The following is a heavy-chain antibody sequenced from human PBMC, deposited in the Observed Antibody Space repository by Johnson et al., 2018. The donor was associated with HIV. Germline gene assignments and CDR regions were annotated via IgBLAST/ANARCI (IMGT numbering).Heavy chain of an antibody. CDR2: IKQDGSEK. Sequence: VQLVESGGGVVQPGRSLRLSCAASGFTFSSYAMHWVRQAPGKGLEWVANIKQDGSEKYYVDSVKGRFTISRDNTKNSVYLQMNSLRAGDTAVYYCARMMYSRGAFDIWGQGTMVTVSS. CDR3: ARMMYSRGAFDI. D-gene: IGHD6-13*01. V-gene: IGHV3-7*02. CDR1: GFTFSSYA. J-gene: IGHJ3*02.